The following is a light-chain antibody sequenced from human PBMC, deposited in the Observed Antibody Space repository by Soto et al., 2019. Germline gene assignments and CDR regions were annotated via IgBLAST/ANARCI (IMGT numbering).Light chain of an antibody. CDR1: SSDVGGYNY. CDR2: DVS. V-gene: IGLV2-14*01. J-gene: IGLJ2*01. Sequence: QSVLTQPASVSGSPGQSITISCTGTSSDVGGYNYVSWYQQHPGKAPELMIYDVSTRPSGVSNRFSGSKSGNTASLTISGLQAEDEADYYCSSFTSSSTRVFGGGTKLTVL. CDR3: SSFTSSSTRV.